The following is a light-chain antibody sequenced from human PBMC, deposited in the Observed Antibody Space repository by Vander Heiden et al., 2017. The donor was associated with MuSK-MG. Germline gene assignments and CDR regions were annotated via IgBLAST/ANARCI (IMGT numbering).Light chain of an antibody. CDR2: DAS. CDR1: QSVSSS. V-gene: IGKV3-11*01. CDR3: QQRGTWPRT. J-gene: IGKJ1*01. Sequence: EIVLTQSPATLSLFPGERATLSCRASQSVSSSLAWYQQKPGQAPRLLIYDASNRATGIPARFSGSGSGTDFTLTISSLEPEDFAVYYCQQRGTWPRTFGQGTKVEIK.